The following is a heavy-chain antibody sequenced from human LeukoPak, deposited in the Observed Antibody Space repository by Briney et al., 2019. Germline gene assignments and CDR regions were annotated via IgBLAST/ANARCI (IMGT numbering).Heavy chain of an antibody. Sequence: GGSLRLSCAAYGFTFSSYSMNWVRQAPGKGLEWVSYISSSSSTIYYADSVKGRFTIPRDNAKNSLYLQMNSLRDEDTAVYYCARELAYKWEPRTGIDYWGQGTLVTVSS. D-gene: IGHD1-26*01. CDR2: ISSSSSTI. J-gene: IGHJ4*02. V-gene: IGHV3-48*02. CDR3: ARELAYKWEPRTGIDY. CDR1: GFTFSSYS.